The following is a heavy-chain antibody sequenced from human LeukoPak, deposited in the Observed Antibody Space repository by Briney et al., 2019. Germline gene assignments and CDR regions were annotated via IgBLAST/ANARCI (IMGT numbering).Heavy chain of an antibody. Sequence: PSETLSLTCTVSGGSISSYYWSWIRQPPGKGLEWIGYIYYSGSTNYNPSLKSRVTMSVDTSKNQFSLKLSSVTAADTAVYYCARDRIGRGEYYFDYWGQGTLVTVSS. CDR1: GGSISSYY. V-gene: IGHV4-59*12. J-gene: IGHJ4*02. CDR2: IYYSGST. D-gene: IGHD3-10*01. CDR3: ARDRIGRGEYYFDY.